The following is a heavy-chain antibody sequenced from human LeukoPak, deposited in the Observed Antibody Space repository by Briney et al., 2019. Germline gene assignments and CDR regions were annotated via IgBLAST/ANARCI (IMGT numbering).Heavy chain of an antibody. CDR3: ARERRPHSYGLPIDAFDI. D-gene: IGHD5-18*01. Sequence: GGSLRLSCAASGFTFSSYSMNWVRQAPGKGLEWVSVIYSGGSTYYADSVKGRFTIPRDNAKNSLYLQMNSLRAEDTAVYYCARERRPHSYGLPIDAFDIWGQGTMVTVSS. V-gene: IGHV3-66*01. J-gene: IGHJ3*02. CDR2: IYSGGST. CDR1: GFTFSSYS.